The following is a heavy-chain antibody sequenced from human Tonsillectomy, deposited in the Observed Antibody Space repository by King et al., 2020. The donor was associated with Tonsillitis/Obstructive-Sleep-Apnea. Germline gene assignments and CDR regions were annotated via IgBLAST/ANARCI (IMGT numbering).Heavy chain of an antibody. CDR1: GGSISSYS. D-gene: IGHD2-8*01. J-gene: IGHJ3*02. V-gene: IGHV4-59*01. CDR2: MYYSGST. CDR3: ARDMVLEAGGDAFDI. Sequence: QLQESCPGLVKPSETLSLTCTVSGGSISSYSWSWIRQPPGKGLEWIGYMYYSGSTNYNPSLKSRVTISVDTSKNQFSLKLSSVTAADTAVYYCARDMVLEAGGDAFDIWGQGTMVTVSS.